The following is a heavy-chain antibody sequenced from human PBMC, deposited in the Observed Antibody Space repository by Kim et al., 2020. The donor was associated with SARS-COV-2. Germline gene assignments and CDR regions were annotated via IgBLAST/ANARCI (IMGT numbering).Heavy chain of an antibody. D-gene: IGHD3-10*01. Sequence: GGSLRLSCAASGFTFSSYWMSWVRQAPGKGLEWVANIKQDGSEKYYVDSVKGRFTISRDNAKNSLYLQMNSLRAEDTAVYYCARDLEYYYGSGSYYNVAYYYYYYGMDVWGQGTTVTVSS. CDR2: IKQDGSEK. CDR1: GFTFSSYW. J-gene: IGHJ6*02. V-gene: IGHV3-7*03. CDR3: ARDLEYYYGSGSYYNVAYYYYYYGMDV.